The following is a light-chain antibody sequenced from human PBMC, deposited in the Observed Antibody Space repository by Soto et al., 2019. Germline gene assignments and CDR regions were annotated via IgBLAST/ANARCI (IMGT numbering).Light chain of an antibody. Sequence: DIQMPQSPSSLSASVGDRVTITCRASQSISSYLNWYQQKPGKAPKLLIYAASSLQSGVPSRFSGSGSGTDFTFTISSLQPEDIATYYCQQYDNLPLTFGGGTKVDIK. CDR3: QQYDNLPLT. V-gene: IGKV1-33*01. CDR1: QSISSY. J-gene: IGKJ4*01. CDR2: AAS.